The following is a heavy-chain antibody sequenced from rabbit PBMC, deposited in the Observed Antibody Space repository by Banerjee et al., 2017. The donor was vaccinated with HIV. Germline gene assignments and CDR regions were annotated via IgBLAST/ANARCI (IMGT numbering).Heavy chain of an antibody. Sequence: QQQLVESGGGLFQPGASLALSCTVSGFSLSYYGIHWVRLVPGKGLEWIAFIYPGGIGTEYATWVNGRFTISLDNAQNTVFLRAPSLTAADTATYFCARGPDDYYFHWWGPGTLVTVS. CDR1: GFSLSYYG. CDR2: IYPGGIGT. D-gene: IGHD2-1*01. J-gene: IGHJ4*01. V-gene: IGHV1S47*01. CDR3: ARGPDDYYFHW.